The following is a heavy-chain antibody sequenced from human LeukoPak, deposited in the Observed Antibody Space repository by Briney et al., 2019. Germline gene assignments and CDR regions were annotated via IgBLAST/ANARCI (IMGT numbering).Heavy chain of an antibody. CDR1: GYTFTSYA. CDR3: ARDGTEWNDVDAFDI. Sequence: GASVKVSCKASGYTFTSYAMNWVRQAPGQGLEWMGWINTNTGNPTYAQGFTGRFVFSLDTSVSTAYLQISSLKAEDTAVYYCARDGTEWNDVDAFDIWGQGTMVTVSS. CDR2: INTNTGNP. J-gene: IGHJ3*02. D-gene: IGHD1-1*01. V-gene: IGHV7-4-1*02.